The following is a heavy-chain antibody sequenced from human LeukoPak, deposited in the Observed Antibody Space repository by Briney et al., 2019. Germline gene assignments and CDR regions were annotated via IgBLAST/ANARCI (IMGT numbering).Heavy chain of an antibody. CDR1: GGSISSSNW. D-gene: IGHD3-22*01. V-gene: IGHV4-4*02. CDR2: IYHSGST. J-gene: IGHJ4*02. Sequence: SETLSLTCAVSGGSISSSNWWSWVRQPPGKGLEWIGEIYHSGSTNYNPSLKSRVTISVDKPKNQFSLKLSSVTAADTAVYYCARADYYDSSGSDYWGQGTLVTVSS. CDR3: ARADYYDSSGSDY.